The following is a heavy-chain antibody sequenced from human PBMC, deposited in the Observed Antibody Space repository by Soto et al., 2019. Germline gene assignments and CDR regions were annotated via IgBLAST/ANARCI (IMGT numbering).Heavy chain of an antibody. CDR3: ARGAARYGSGSYYPRFDY. J-gene: IGHJ4*02. CDR1: GYTFTGYY. CDR2: INPNSGGT. D-gene: IGHD3-10*01. Sequence: GASVKVSCKASGYTFTGYYMHWVRQAPGQGLEWMGWINPNSGGTNYAQKFQGRVTMTRDTSISTAYMELSRLRSDDTAVYYCARGAARYGSGSYYPRFDYWGQGTLVTVSS. V-gene: IGHV1-2*02.